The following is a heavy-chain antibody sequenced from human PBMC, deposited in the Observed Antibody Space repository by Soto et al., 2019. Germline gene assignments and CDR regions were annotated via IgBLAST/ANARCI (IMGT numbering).Heavy chain of an antibody. V-gene: IGHV1-3*05. CDR3: ARSIVVVTALYY. J-gene: IGHJ4*02. CDR2: INAGNGNT. Sequence: QVQLVQSGAEEKKPGASVKVSCKASGYTFTSYAMHWVRQAPGQRLEGMGWINAGNGNTKYSQKFQGRVTITRDTSASTAYMELSSLRPEDTAVYYSARSIVVVTALYYWGQGTLVTVSS. D-gene: IGHD2-21*02. CDR1: GYTFTSYA.